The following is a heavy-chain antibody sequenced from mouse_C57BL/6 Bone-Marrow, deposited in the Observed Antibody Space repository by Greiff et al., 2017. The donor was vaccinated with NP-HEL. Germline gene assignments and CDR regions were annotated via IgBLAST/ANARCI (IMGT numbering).Heavy chain of an antibody. Sequence: EVHLVESGGGLVQSGRSLRLSCATSGFTFSDFYMEWVRQAPGKGLEWIAASRNKANDYTTEYSASVKGRFIVSRDTSQSILYLQMNALRAEDTAIYYCARDAKGLLQYFDVWGTGTTVTVSS. D-gene: IGHD2-3*01. CDR1: GFTFSDFY. J-gene: IGHJ1*03. CDR3: ARDAKGLLQYFDV. V-gene: IGHV7-1*01. CDR2: SRNKANDYTT.